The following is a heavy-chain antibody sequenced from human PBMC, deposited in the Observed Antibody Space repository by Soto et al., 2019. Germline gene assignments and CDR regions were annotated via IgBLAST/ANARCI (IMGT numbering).Heavy chain of an antibody. D-gene: IGHD3-3*01. Sequence: EVQLVESGGGLVQPGGSLRLSCAASGFTFSSYWMHWVRQAPGKGLVWVSRINSDGSSTSYADSVKGRFTISRDNAKNTLYLQMNSLRAEDTAVYYCARDGKYYEFWSGYYDYYYYMDVWGKGTTVTVSS. J-gene: IGHJ6*03. CDR2: INSDGSST. V-gene: IGHV3-74*01. CDR1: GFTFSSYW. CDR3: ARDGKYYEFWSGYYDYYYYMDV.